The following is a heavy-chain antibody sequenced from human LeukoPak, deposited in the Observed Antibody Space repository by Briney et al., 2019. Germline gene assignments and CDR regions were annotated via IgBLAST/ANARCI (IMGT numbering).Heavy chain of an antibody. CDR3: ASPYSSGWYSFDY. CDR1: GITFSGYD. D-gene: IGHD6-19*01. V-gene: IGHV3-66*01. CDR2: IYSGGST. Sequence: PGGSLRLSCAASGITFSGYDMSWVRQAPGKGLEWVSVIYSGGSTSYADSVKGRFTFSRDNSKNTLYLQMNSLRAEDTAVYYCASPYSSGWYSFDYWGQGTLVTVSS. J-gene: IGHJ4*02.